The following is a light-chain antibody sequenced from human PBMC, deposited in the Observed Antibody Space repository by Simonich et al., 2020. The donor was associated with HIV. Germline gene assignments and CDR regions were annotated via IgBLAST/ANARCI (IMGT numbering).Light chain of an antibody. CDR1: SGHSRYA. J-gene: IGLJ3*02. Sequence: QLVLTQSPSASASLGALVKLTCTLSSGHSRYAIAWHQQQPEKGPRYLMKLNSDGSHSKGDGIPDRFSCSSSGAERYLPISSLQSEDEADYYCQTWDTGIQVFGGGTKLTVL. CDR2: LNSDGSH. V-gene: IGLV4-69*01. CDR3: QTWDTGIQV.